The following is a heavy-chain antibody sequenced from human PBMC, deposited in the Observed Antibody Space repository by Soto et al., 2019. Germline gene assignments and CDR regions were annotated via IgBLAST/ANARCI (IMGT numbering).Heavy chain of an antibody. CDR3: ARDHRRSSGWYAGYYYYYGMDV. Sequence: PSQTLSLTCAISGDSVSSNSAAWNWIRQSPSRGLEWLGRTYYRSKWYNDYAVSVKSRITINPDTSKNQFSLQLNSVTPEDTAVYYCARDHRRSSGWYAGYYYYYGMDVWGHGTTVTVSS. CDR2: TYYRSKWYN. D-gene: IGHD6-19*01. CDR1: GDSVSSNSAA. V-gene: IGHV6-1*01. J-gene: IGHJ6*02.